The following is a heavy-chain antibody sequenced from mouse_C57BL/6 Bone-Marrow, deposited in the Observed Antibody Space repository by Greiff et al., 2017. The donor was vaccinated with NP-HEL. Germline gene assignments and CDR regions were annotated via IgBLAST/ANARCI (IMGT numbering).Heavy chain of an antibody. CDR2: IYWDDDK. D-gene: IGHD2-4*01. Sequence: QVQLKQSGPGILQSSQTLSLTCSFSGFSLSTSGMGVSWIRQPSGKGLEWLAHIYWDDDKRYNPSLKSRLTISKDTSRNQVFLKITSVDTADTATYYCARRGGLRRHWYFDVWGTGTTVTVSS. CDR3: ARRGGLRRHWYFDV. J-gene: IGHJ1*03. V-gene: IGHV8-12*01. CDR1: GFSLSTSGMG.